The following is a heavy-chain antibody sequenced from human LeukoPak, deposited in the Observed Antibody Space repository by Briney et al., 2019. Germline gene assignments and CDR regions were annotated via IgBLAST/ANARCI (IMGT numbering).Heavy chain of an antibody. D-gene: IGHD3-22*01. Sequence: GASVNVSCKASGYTFTSYGISWVRQAPGQGLEWMGWISAYNGNTNYAQKLQGRVTMTTDTSTSTAYMELRSLRSDDTAVYYCARDGYYYDSSGYYASFDYWGQGTLVTVSS. CDR2: ISAYNGNT. CDR1: GYTFTSYG. V-gene: IGHV1-18*01. CDR3: ARDGYYYDSSGYYASFDY. J-gene: IGHJ4*02.